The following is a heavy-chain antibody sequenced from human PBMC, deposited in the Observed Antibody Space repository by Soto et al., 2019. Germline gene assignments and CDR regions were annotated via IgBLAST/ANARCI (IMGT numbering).Heavy chain of an antibody. CDR3: AAGGGLPRYY. D-gene: IGHD5-12*01. CDR1: GGSISSGGYS. J-gene: IGHJ4*02. CDR2: IYHSGST. V-gene: IGHV4-30-2*01. Sequence: QLQLQESGSGLVKPSQTLSLTCAVSGGSISSGGYSWSWIRQPPGKGLEWIGYIYHSGSTYYNPSLESRVVRSVDRSKNQFSLKLSSVTAADTAVYYCAAGGGLPRYYWGQGTLVTVSS.